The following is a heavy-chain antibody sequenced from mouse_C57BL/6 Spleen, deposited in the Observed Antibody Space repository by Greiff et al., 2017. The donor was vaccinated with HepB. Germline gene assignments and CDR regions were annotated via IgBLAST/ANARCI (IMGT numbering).Heavy chain of an antibody. Sequence: QVQLQQSGPELVKPGASVKISCKASGYAFSSSWMNWVKQRPGKGLEWIGRIYPGDGDTNYNGKFKGKATLTADKSSSTAYMQLSSLTSEDSAVYFCALGTYYSNYDAMDDWGQGTSVTVSS. CDR2: IYPGDGDT. CDR1: GYAFSSSW. V-gene: IGHV1-82*01. CDR3: ALGTYYSNYDAMDD. J-gene: IGHJ4*01. D-gene: IGHD2-5*01.